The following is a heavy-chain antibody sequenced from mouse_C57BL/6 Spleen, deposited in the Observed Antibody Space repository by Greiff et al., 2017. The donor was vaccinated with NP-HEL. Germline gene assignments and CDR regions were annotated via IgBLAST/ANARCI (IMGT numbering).Heavy chain of an antibody. CDR3: TLTVVAYYYAMDY. CDR2: IDPENGDT. D-gene: IGHD1-1*01. CDR1: GFNIKDDY. Sequence: VQLQQSGAELVRPGASVKLSCTASGFNIKDDYMHWVKQRPEQGLEWIGWIDPENGDTEYASKFQGKATITADTSSNTAYLQLSSLTSEDTAVYYCTLTVVAYYYAMDYWGQGTSVTVSS. J-gene: IGHJ4*01. V-gene: IGHV14-4*01.